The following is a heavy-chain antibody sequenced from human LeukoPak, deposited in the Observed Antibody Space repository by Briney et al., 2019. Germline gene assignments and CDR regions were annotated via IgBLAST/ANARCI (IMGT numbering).Heavy chain of an antibody. V-gene: IGHV3-21*01. J-gene: IGHJ4*02. Sequence: GGSLRLSCAASGFTFSSYSMNWVRQAPGKGLEWVSSISSSSSYIYYADSVKGRFTISRDNAKNSLYLQMNSLRAEDTAVYYCAREGSSSWYYFDYWGQGTLVTVSS. CDR1: GFTFSSYS. CDR3: AREGSSSWYYFDY. D-gene: IGHD6-13*01. CDR2: ISSSSSYI.